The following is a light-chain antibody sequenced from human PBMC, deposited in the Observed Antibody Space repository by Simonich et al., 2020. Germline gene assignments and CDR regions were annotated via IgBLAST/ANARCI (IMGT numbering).Light chain of an antibody. J-gene: IGLJ3*02. Sequence: SYVLTQPPSVSVAPGKTARITCGGNKIGSKSVHWYQQKPGQAPVLVVYDDSDRPSGIPERFSGSKSGNTASLTISGLQAEDEADYYCCSYAGSSTLVFGGGTKLTVL. CDR1: KIGSKS. V-gene: IGLV3-21*03. CDR3: CSYAGSSTLV. CDR2: DDS.